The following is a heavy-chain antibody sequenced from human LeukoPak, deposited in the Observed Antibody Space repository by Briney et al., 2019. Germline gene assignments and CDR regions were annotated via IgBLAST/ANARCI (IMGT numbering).Heavy chain of an antibody. J-gene: IGHJ4*02. Sequence: QPGGSLRLSCAASGFTVRSNYMSWVRQAPGKGLEWVSVIYSGGSTYYADSVKGRFTISRDNSKNTLYLQMNSLRAEDTAVYYCASKTTVTLRRPFDYWGQGTLVTVSS. CDR3: ASKTTVTLRRPFDY. V-gene: IGHV3-66*02. D-gene: IGHD4-17*01. CDR2: IYSGGST. CDR1: GFTVRSNY.